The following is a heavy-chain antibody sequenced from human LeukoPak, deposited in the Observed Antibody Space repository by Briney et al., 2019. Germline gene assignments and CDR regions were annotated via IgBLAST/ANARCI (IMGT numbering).Heavy chain of an antibody. CDR2: ISSEGSDK. CDR1: GITFSSYA. Sequence: PGGSLRLSCAASGITFSSYAMHWVRQAPGKGLEWVAAISSEGSDKYYAESMKGRLTISRDNSKNTLYLQMNSLRAEDTAVYYCARLGIAVADYYFDYWGQGALVTVSS. J-gene: IGHJ4*02. CDR3: ARLGIAVADYYFDY. D-gene: IGHD6-19*01. V-gene: IGHV3-30-3*01.